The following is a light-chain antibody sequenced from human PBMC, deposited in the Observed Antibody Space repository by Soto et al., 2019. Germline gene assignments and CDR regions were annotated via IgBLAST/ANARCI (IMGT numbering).Light chain of an antibody. CDR3: HQYDNQPFA. CDR1: QDISNY. CDR2: DAS. V-gene: IGKV1-33*01. J-gene: IGKJ3*01. Sequence: DIQMTPSPSSLSASVGDRVTITCQASQDISNYLNWYQQKPGTAPKLLIYDASNLETGVPARFSGSGFGTDFTFTISSLQPQDIATDYCHQYDNQPFAFGPGTKVDIK.